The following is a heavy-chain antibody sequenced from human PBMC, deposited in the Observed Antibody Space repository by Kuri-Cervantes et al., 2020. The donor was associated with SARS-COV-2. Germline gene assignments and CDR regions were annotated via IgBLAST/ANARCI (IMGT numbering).Heavy chain of an antibody. J-gene: IGHJ5*02. D-gene: IGHD2-15*01. V-gene: IGHV3-30-3*01. CDR2: ISYDGSNK. Sequence: GGSLRLSCAASGFTFSSYAMHWVRQAPGKGLEWVAVISYDGSNKYYADSVKGRFTISRDNAKNPLYLQMNSLRAEDTAVYYCARDRPYALGYCSGGSCYEMWFDPWGQGTLVT. CDR3: ARDRPYALGYCSGGSCYEMWFDP. CDR1: GFTFSSYA.